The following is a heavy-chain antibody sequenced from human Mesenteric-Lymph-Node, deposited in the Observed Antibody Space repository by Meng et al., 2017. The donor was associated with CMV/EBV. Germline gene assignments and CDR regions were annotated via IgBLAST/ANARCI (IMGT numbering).Heavy chain of an antibody. Sequence: QVQLHQGGAGLLKPSETLSGTCAVYGGSFSGYYWNWIRQSPEKGLEWIGEINHSGSTTYNPSFTSRIIISVDTSTNQISLNMSSVTAADTAVYYCARGSSYDILTGYFDYWGQGALVTGSS. J-gene: IGHJ4*02. CDR2: INHSGST. CDR3: ARGSSYDILTGYFDY. D-gene: IGHD3-9*01. CDR1: GGSFSGYY. V-gene: IGHV4-34*01.